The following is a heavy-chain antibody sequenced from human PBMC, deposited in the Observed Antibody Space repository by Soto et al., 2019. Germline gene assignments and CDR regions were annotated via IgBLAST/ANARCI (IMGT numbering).Heavy chain of an antibody. J-gene: IGHJ5*02. CDR1: VGSSDSLYH. Sequence: SETLSLSCTVSVGSSDSLYHWGFIRQPPGKGLEWIGSIDDGGKVYYRPSLKSRVTISVDTSKNQLSLNLTSVTAADTAIYYCSRRAPEGFDPWGQGTLVTVSS. CDR2: IDDGGKV. CDR3: SRRAPEGFDP. V-gene: IGHV4-39*01.